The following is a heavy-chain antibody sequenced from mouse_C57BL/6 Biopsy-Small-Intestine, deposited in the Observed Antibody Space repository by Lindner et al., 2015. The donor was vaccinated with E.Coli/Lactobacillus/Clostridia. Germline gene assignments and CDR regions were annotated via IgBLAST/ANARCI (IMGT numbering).Heavy chain of an antibody. V-gene: IGHV1S55*01. CDR3: ARDSEAYNSGWSFGNAVDV. CDR1: GYTFGSYG. Sequence: SVKVSCKASGYTFGSYGISWVRQAPGRGLEWMGWITPYNDNTNYAQNFQARVTLTTDTSTSTAYMELRSLRSDDTAVYYCARDSEAYNSGWSFGNAVDVWGQGTSVTVSS. CDR2: ITPYNDNT. D-gene: IGHD1-3*01. J-gene: IGHJ1*01.